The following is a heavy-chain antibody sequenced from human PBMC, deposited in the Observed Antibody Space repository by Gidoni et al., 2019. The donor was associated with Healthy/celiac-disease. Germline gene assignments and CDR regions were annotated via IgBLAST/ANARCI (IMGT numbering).Heavy chain of an antibody. Sequence: QVQLVQSGAEVKKPGASVKVSCKASGYTFTSYYMHWVRQAPGQGLEWMGIINPSGGSTSYAQKFQGRVTMTRDTSTSTVYMELSSLRSEDTAVYYCARVMDYYGSGSYYYFDYWGQGTLVTVSS. D-gene: IGHD3-10*01. J-gene: IGHJ4*02. CDR3: ARVMDYYGSGSYYYFDY. CDR2: INPSGGST. V-gene: IGHV1-46*01. CDR1: GYTFTSYY.